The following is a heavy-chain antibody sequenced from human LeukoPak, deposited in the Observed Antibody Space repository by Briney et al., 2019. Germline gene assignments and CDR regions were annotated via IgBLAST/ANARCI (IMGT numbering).Heavy chain of an antibody. D-gene: IGHD3-10*01. J-gene: IGHJ4*02. V-gene: IGHV3-23*01. CDR2: ISGSGGST. Sequence: QPGGSLLLSCAASGFTFSSYAMSRVRRAPGKGLEWVSAISGSGGSTYYAASVKGRFTISRDNSKNTLYLQMNSLRAEDTAVYYCAKDLPLWFGELLIDYWGQGTLVTVSS. CDR1: GFTFSSYA. CDR3: AKDLPLWFGELLIDY.